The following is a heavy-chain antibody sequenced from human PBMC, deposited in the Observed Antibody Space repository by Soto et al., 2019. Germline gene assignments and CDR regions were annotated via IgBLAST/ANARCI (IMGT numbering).Heavy chain of an antibody. CDR2: IYHIGST. Sequence: PSETLSLTCAVSGGSISSGGYSWSWIRQPPGKGLEWIGYIYHIGSTYYNPSLKSRVTISVDRSKNQFSLKLSSVTAADTAVYYCGKVPSPWGQGTLVTVSS. CDR1: GGSISSGGYS. V-gene: IGHV4-30-2*01. J-gene: IGHJ5*02. CDR3: GKVPSP.